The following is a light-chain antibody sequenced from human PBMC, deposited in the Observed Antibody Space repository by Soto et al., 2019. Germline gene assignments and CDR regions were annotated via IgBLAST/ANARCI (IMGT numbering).Light chain of an antibody. V-gene: IGLV1-47*01. CDR2: KNS. J-gene: IGLJ3*02. Sequence: QSVVTQPPAASGTPGQRVTISCSGSSTNIGSNYVYWYQRLPGTAPKVLIYKNSHRPSGVPDRISGSKSDTSASLAISGLRSEDEAHYYCAVWDDSLSGVVFGGGTQLTVL. CDR1: STNIGSNY. CDR3: AVWDDSLSGVV.